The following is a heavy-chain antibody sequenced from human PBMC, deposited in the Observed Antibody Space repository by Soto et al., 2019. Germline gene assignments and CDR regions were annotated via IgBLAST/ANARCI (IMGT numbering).Heavy chain of an antibody. V-gene: IGHV5-10-1*01. CDR1: GYSFTSYW. Sequence: PGESLKISCKGSGYSFTSYWISWVRQMPGKGLEWMGRIDPSDSYTNYSPSFQGHVTISADKSISTAYLQWSSLKASDTAMYYCARGPSTRGNYYYYYGMDVWGQGTTVTV. D-gene: IGHD3-10*01. J-gene: IGHJ6*02. CDR3: ARGPSTRGNYYYYYGMDV. CDR2: IDPSDSYT.